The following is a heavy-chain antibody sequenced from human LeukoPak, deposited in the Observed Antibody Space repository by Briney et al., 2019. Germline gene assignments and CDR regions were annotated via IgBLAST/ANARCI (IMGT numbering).Heavy chain of an antibody. CDR2: IFIGGVGT. CDR1: GFTFNNYA. V-gene: IGHV3-23*01. Sequence: GGSLRLSCAASGFTFNNYAMSWVRQTPGRGLEWFSTIFIGGVGTYYADSVKGRFTISRDKSKNTLYLQMDSLRVEGTAVYYCAKAAPGDCSSTYCSLFDNWGQGTLVTVSS. D-gene: IGHD2-2*01. CDR3: AKAAPGDCSSTYCSLFDN. J-gene: IGHJ4*02.